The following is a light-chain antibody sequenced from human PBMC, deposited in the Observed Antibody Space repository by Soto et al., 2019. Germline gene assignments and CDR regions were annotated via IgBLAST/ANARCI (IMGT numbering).Light chain of an antibody. Sequence: DIRMTQSPSSLSASVGNRVTITCRASQNIGSFLNWYQQKAAKAPRLLIYRASSLQSGVPSRFSGSGSGTDFALTISGRQPEDFGTYYCQQSHDDPGFGPGTRVDIQ. V-gene: IGKV1-39*01. J-gene: IGKJ3*01. CDR2: RAS. CDR1: QNIGSF. CDR3: QQSHDDPG.